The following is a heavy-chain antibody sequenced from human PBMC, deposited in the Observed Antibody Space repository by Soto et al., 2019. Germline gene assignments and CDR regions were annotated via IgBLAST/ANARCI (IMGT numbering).Heavy chain of an antibody. J-gene: IGHJ4*02. CDR3: TTEHGYNEGPQPEPTIY. D-gene: IGHD5-12*01. CDR1: GFTFSNAW. CDR2: IKSKTDGGTT. Sequence: GGSLRLSCAASGFTFSNAWMNWVRQAPGKGLEWVGRIKSKTDGGTTDYAAPVKGRFTISRDDSKNTLYLQMNSLKTEDTAVYYCTTEHGYNEGPQPEPTIYWRRGTLVTVSS. V-gene: IGHV3-15*07.